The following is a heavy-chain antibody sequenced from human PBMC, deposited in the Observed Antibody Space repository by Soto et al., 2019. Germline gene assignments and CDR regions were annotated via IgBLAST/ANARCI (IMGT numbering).Heavy chain of an antibody. D-gene: IGHD2-15*01. Sequence: QITLKESGPPLVKPTQTLTLTCTFSGFSLSTSGVGVGWIRQPPGKALEWLALIYWDDDKRYSPSLKSRLTITKDTSKNQVVLTMTNMDPVDTATYYCAHRLGGCSGGSCYGENWFDPWGQGTLVTVSS. CDR2: IYWDDDK. CDR1: GFSLSTSGVG. V-gene: IGHV2-5*02. CDR3: AHRLGGCSGGSCYGENWFDP. J-gene: IGHJ5*02.